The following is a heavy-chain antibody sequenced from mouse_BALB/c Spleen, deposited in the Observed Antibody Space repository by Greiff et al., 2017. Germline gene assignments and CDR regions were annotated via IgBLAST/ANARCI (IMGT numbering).Heavy chain of an antibody. V-gene: IGHV1-87*01. CDR2: IYPGDGDT. D-gene: IGHD4-1*01. J-gene: IGHJ3*01. CDR3: ARGVSWDRFAY. CDR1: GYTFTSYW. Sequence: QVQLQQSGAELARPGASVKLSCKASGYTFTSYWMQWVKQRPGQGLEWIGAIYPGDGDTRYTQKFKGKATLTADKSSSTAYMQLSSLASEDSAVYYCARGVSWDRFAYWGQGTLVTVSA.